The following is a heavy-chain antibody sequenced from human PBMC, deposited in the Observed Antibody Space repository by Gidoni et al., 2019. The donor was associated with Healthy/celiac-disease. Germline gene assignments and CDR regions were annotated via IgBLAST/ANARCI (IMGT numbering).Heavy chain of an antibody. Sequence: EVQLLESGGGLVQPGGAPRLTCAASGSTFSSSAMCWVRQAPGKGLGWVSAISGSGGSTYYADSVKGRFTISRDMSKNTLYLQMNSLRAEDTAVYYCAKGLLYVCGSWDYWGQGTLVTVSS. J-gene: IGHJ4*02. V-gene: IGHV3-23*01. CDR2: ISGSGGST. D-gene: IGHD3-16*01. CDR3: AKGLLYVCGSWDY. CDR1: GSTFSSSA.